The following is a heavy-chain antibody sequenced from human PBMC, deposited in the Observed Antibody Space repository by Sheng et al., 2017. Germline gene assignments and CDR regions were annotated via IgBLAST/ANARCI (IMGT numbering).Heavy chain of an antibody. D-gene: IGHD6-19*01. CDR3: ARTWINSSGWTYYYYGMDV. CDR1: GGTFSSYA. CDR2: IIPIFGTA. V-gene: IGHV1-69*01. J-gene: IGHJ6*02. Sequence: QVQLVQSGAEVKKPGSSVKVSCKASGGTFSSYAISWVRQAPGQGLEWMGGIIPIFGTANYAQKFQGRVTITADESTSTAYMELSSLRSEDTAVYYCARTWINSSGWTYYYYGMDVWGQGTTVTVSS.